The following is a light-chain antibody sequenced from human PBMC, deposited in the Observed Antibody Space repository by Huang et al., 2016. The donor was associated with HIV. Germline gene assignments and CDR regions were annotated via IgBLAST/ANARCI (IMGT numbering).Light chain of an antibody. CDR2: STS. CDR3: QQANSFPYT. J-gene: IGKJ2*01. CDR1: QGIGTW. Sequence: DIQLTQSPSSVSASVGDRVTITCRASQGIGTWLAWYQQKPGKAPKLLIYSTSSLQSGVPAIFSGSGSGVYFTLTISSLQPKYFATYYCQQANSFPYTFGQGTKLEIK. V-gene: IGKV1-12*01.